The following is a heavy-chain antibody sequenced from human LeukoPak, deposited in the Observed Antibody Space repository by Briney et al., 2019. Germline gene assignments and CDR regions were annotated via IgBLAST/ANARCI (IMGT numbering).Heavy chain of an antibody. CDR1: GYTFTGYY. CDR2: IKPNSGDT. CDR3: ARDRNYYDHNGNFDY. J-gene: IGHJ4*02. D-gene: IGHD3-22*01. Sequence: GASVKVSCKASGYTFTGYYVHWVRQAPGQGLEWMGWIKPNSGDTNYAQKFQGRVTMTRDTSISTAYMDLSRLRSDDTAVYYCARDRNYYDHNGNFDYWGQGTLVTVSS. V-gene: IGHV1-2*02.